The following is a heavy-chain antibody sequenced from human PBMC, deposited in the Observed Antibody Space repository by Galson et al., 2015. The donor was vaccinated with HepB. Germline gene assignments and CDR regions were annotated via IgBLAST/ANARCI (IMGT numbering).Heavy chain of an antibody. J-gene: IGHJ4*02. V-gene: IGHV3-30*18. D-gene: IGHD5-18*01. CDR2: ISNDGSNK. CDR1: GFTFSSFG. CDR3: AKAMGRGAKAMGRGFTYGNTIDY. Sequence: SLRLSCAASGFTFSSFGIHWVRQAPGKGLEWVAVISNDGSNKYYADSVKGRFTISRDNSKNTLYLQMNSLRTEDTAVYYCAKAMGRGAKAMGRGFTYGNTIDYWGQGTLVTVSS.